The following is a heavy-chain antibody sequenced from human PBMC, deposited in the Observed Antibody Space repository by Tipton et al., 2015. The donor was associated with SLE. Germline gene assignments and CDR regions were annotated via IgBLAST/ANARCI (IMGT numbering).Heavy chain of an antibody. V-gene: IGHV4-34*01. CDR3: ARGGNGSGSYYY. CDR1: GGSFSGYY. D-gene: IGHD3-10*01. J-gene: IGHJ4*02. Sequence: LRLSCAVYGGSFSGYYWSWIRQPPGKGLEWIGEINHSGSTNYNPSLKSRVTISVDTSKNQFSLKLSSVTAADTAVYYCARGGNGSGSYYYWGQGTLVTVSS. CDR2: INHSGST.